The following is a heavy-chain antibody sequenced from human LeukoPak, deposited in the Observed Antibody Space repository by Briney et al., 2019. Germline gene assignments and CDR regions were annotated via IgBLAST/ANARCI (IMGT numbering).Heavy chain of an antibody. V-gene: IGHV3-30*18. Sequence: GRSLRLSCAASGFTFSSYGMHWVRQAPGKGLEWVAVISYDGSNKYYADSVKGRFTISRDNSKNTLYLQMNSLRAEDTAVYYCAKEAGGHSSGWYNFDYWGQGTLVTVSS. CDR2: ISYDGSNK. CDR1: GFTFSSYG. CDR3: AKEAGGHSSGWYNFDY. J-gene: IGHJ4*02. D-gene: IGHD6-19*01.